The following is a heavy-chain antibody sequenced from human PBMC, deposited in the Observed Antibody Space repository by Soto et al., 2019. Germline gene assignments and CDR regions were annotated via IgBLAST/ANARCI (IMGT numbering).Heavy chain of an antibody. CDR1: GLTFGSRA. Sequence: EVQLLESGGDLIQPGGSLRLSCVASGLTFGSRAMSWVRQSPGEGLEWVSTITDTGGDAKYADSVRGRFAISRDNSKNTLYLQMSALRADDSAIYFCVRGAKDSYPGSRIFDFWGRGTLVTVSS. D-gene: IGHD3-10*01. CDR2: ITDTGGDA. J-gene: IGHJ4*02. CDR3: VRGAKDSYPGSRIFDF. V-gene: IGHV3-23*01.